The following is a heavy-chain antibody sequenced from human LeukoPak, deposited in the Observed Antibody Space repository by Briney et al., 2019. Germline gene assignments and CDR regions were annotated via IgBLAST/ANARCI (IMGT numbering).Heavy chain of an antibody. J-gene: IGHJ4*02. D-gene: IGHD5-18*01. CDR2: ISYDGSNK. Sequence: GGSLRLSCAASGFTFSSYSMNWVHQAPGKGLEWVAVISYDGSNKFYADSVKGRFTISRDNSNNTLCLQMNSLRAEDTAVYYCARVGRGYSFKVYYFDYWGQGTLVTVSS. V-gene: IGHV3-30*03. CDR3: ARVGRGYSFKVYYFDY. CDR1: GFTFSSYS.